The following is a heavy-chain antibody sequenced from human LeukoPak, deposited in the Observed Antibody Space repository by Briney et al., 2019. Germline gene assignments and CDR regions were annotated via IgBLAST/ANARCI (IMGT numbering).Heavy chain of an antibody. Sequence: SETLSLTCTVSGGSISSSNYSWGWIRQPPGKGLEWIGSIYYSGSTSYNPSLKSRVTISVDTSKNQFSLKLSSVTAADTAVYYCARNFSSGWFDYWGQGTLVTVSS. V-gene: IGHV4-39*07. CDR2: IYYSGST. J-gene: IGHJ4*02. CDR3: ARNFSSGWFDY. D-gene: IGHD6-19*01. CDR1: GGSISSSNYS.